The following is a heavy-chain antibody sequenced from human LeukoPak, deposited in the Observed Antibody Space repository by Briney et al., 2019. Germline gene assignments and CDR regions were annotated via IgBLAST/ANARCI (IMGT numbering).Heavy chain of an antibody. CDR2: INHSGST. V-gene: IGHV4-34*01. J-gene: IGHJ6*03. CDR3: ARSIAYYDFWSGYYGREDYYYMDV. CDR1: GGSFSGYY. D-gene: IGHD3-3*01. Sequence: SETLSLTCAVYGGSFSGYYWSWIRQPPGKGLEWIGEINHSGSTNYNPSLKSRVTISVDTSKNQFSLKLSSVTAADTAVYYCARSIAYYDFWSGYYGREDYYYMDVWGKGTTVTVSS.